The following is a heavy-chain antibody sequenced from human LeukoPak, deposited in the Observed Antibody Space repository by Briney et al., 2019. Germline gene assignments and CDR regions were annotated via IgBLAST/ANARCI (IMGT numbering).Heavy chain of an antibody. CDR3: ARDWDTAMVTATDY. CDR2: ISAYNGNT. CDR1: GYTFTSYG. J-gene: IGHJ4*02. V-gene: IGHV1-18*01. Sequence: GASVKVSCKASGYTFTSYGISWVRQAPGQGLEWMGWISAYNGNTNYAQKLQGRVTMTTDTSTSTAYMELRSLRSDDTAVYYCARDWDTAMVTATDYWGQGTLVTVSS. D-gene: IGHD5-18*01.